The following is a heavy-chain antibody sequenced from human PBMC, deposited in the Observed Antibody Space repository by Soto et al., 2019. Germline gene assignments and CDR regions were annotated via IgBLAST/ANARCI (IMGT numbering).Heavy chain of an antibody. V-gene: IGHV3-23*01. CDR3: AKDTITFGGVIATNLDY. CDR2: ISGSGGIT. Sequence: GXSLRLSCVASAFSYSTYPIRWVLQAPGKGLEWVSGISGSGGITYYADSVKGRFTISRDNSKNTLFLQMNSLRAEDTAIYYCAKDTITFGGVIATNLDYWGQGTLVTVSS. J-gene: IGHJ4*02. CDR1: AFSYSTYP. D-gene: IGHD3-16*02.